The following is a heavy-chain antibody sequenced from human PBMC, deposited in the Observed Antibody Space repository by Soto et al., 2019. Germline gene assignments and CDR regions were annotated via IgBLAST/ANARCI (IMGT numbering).Heavy chain of an antibody. V-gene: IGHV3-30*18. CDR1: GFTFSSYG. J-gene: IGHJ3*02. CDR2: ISYDGSNK. Sequence: GGSLRLSCAASGFTFSSYGMHWVRQAPGKGLEWVAVISYDGSNKYYADSVKGRFTISRDNSKNTLYLQMNSLRAEDTAVYYCAKEGVGYCGGDCYDAFDIWGQGTMVTVSS. CDR3: AKEGVGYCGGDCYDAFDI. D-gene: IGHD2-21*02.